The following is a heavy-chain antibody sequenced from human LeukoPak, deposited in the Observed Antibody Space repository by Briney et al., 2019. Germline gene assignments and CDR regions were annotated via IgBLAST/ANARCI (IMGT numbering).Heavy chain of an antibody. CDR3: ARGRIPYYYDSSGSPDY. D-gene: IGHD3-22*01. J-gene: IGHJ4*02. CDR1: GFTFSDYY. CDR2: ISSSGSTI. V-gene: IGHV3-11*01. Sequence: PGGSLRLSCAASGFTFSDYYMSWIRQAPGKGLEWVSYISSSGSTIYYADSVKGRFTISRDNAKNSLYLQMNSLRAEDTAVYYCARGRIPYYYDSSGSPDYWGQGTLVTVSS.